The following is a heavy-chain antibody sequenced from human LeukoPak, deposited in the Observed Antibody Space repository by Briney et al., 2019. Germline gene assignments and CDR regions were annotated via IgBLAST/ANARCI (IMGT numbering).Heavy chain of an antibody. CDR1: GYSFTSYW. V-gene: IGHV5-10-1*01. CDR3: AREYSSSSGNYYYGMDV. Sequence: GGSLKISCKGSGYSFTSYWISWVRQMPGKGLEWMGRIDPSDSYTNYSPSFQGHVTISADKSISTAYLQWSSLKASDTAMYYCAREYSSSSGNYYYGMDVWGQGTTVTVSS. CDR2: IDPSDSYT. D-gene: IGHD6-6*01. J-gene: IGHJ6*02.